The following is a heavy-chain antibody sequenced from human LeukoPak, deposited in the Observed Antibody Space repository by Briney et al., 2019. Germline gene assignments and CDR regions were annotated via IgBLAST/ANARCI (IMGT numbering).Heavy chain of an antibody. CDR1: GGSISSYY. J-gene: IGHJ5*02. Sequence: SETLSLTCTVSGGSISSYYWSWIRQPAGKGLEWIGRIYTSGSTNYNPSLKSRVTISVDASKNQFSLKLSSVTAADTAVYYCARHDYRNWFDPWGQGTLVTVSS. V-gene: IGHV4-4*07. CDR2: IYTSGST. D-gene: IGHD4-11*01. CDR3: ARHDYRNWFDP.